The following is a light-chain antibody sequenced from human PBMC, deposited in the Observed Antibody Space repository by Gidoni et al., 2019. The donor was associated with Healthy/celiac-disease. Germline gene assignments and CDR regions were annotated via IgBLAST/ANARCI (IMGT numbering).Light chain of an antibody. Sequence: SYELTQPPSGSVSPGQTASITFSGDKLGDNYACWYQQKTGRSPLLVIYQDSNRPSGIPERFSGSNSGNTATLTISWTQAMDEADYYCQAWDSSHVVFGGGIKLTVL. J-gene: IGLJ2*01. CDR3: QAWDSSHVV. CDR2: QDS. CDR1: KLGDNY. V-gene: IGLV3-1*01.